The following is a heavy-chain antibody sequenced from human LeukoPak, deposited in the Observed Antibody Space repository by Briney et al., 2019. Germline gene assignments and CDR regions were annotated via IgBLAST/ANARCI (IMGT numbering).Heavy chain of an antibody. Sequence: SETLSLTCTVSGGSISSYYWSWIRQPPGKGLEWIGYIYYSGSTSYSPSLKSRVTISADTSKSQFSLNLSSVTAADTAVYFCARGRCRNSGCRPYFDYWGQGTQVTVSS. D-gene: IGHD3-22*01. CDR3: ARGRCRNSGCRPYFDY. V-gene: IGHV4-59*01. CDR1: GGSISSYY. CDR2: IYYSGST. J-gene: IGHJ4*02.